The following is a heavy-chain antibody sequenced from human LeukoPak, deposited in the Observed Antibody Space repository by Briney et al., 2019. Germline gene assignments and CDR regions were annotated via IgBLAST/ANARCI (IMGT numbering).Heavy chain of an antibody. CDR3: ARDGQHYGDYGGIDY. CDR1: GYSFTSYY. V-gene: IGHV1-46*01. J-gene: IGHJ4*02. D-gene: IGHD4-17*01. CDR2: INPSGGST. Sequence: GASVKVSCKASGYSFTSYYMHWVRQAPGQGLEWMGIINPSGGSTSYAQKFQGRVTMTRDTSTSTVYMELSSLRSEDTAVYYCARDGQHYGDYGGIDYRGQGILVTVSS.